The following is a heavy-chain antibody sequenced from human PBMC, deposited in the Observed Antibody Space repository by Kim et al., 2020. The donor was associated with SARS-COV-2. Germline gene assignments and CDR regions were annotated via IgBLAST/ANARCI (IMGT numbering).Heavy chain of an antibody. D-gene: IGHD3-3*01. J-gene: IGHJ6*03. CDR3: AGGERTYKEVTIFGVVSYYYYMDV. CDR1: GYTFTSYD. Sequence: ASVKVSCKASGYTFTSYDINWVRQATGQGLEWMGWMNPNSGNTGYAQKFQGRVTMTRNTSISTAYMELSSLRSEDTAVYYCAGGERTYKEVTIFGVVSYYYYMDVWGKGATVTVSS. V-gene: IGHV1-8*01. CDR2: MNPNSGNT.